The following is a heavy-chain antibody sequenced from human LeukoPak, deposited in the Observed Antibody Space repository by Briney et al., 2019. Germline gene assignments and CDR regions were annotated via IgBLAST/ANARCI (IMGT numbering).Heavy chain of an antibody. CDR2: IYHSGST. V-gene: IGHV4-4*07. Sequence: SETLSLTCTVSGGSISSYYWSWIRQPAGKGLEWIGSIYHSGSTYYNPSLKSRVTISVDTSKNQFSLKLSSVTAADTAVYYCAREAAAAEDYWGQGTLVTVSS. CDR1: GGSISSYY. D-gene: IGHD6-13*01. CDR3: AREAAAAEDY. J-gene: IGHJ4*02.